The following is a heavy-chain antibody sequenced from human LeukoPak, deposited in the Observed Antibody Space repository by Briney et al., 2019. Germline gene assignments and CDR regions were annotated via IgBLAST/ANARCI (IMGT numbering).Heavy chain of an antibody. CDR3: ASWNPTLVVPAAMFDY. V-gene: IGHV1-24*01. CDR2: FHTEDGET. D-gene: IGHD2-2*01. CDR1: GYTLAEFF. Sequence: ASVTVSCMVSGYTLAEFFMHWVRPAAGKELEWMGGFHTEDGETIYAQKFQGRVTMTEDTSTDTVYMELSSLRSEDTAVYYCASWNPTLVVPAAMFDYWGQGTLVTVSS. J-gene: IGHJ4*02.